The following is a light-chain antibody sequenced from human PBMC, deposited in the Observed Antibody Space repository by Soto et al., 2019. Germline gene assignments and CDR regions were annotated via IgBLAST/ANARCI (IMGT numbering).Light chain of an antibody. CDR2: AAS. J-gene: IGKJ1*01. V-gene: IGKV3-15*01. Sequence: EIVRTQSPATLSVSPGERPTLSCRASQSVSNNLAWYQQRPGQAPRLLIYAASTRATGFPARFSGSGSGTEFTLTINSLQSEDFAVYYCQQYSNRPPWTFGQGTKVDIK. CDR1: QSVSNN. CDR3: QQYSNRPPWT.